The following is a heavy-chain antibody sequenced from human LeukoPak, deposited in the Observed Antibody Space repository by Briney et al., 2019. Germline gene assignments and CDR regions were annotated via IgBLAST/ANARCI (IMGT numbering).Heavy chain of an antibody. V-gene: IGHV1-2*02. CDR2: INPNSGGT. CDR3: ARDHGVLQFLEWLPMLNY. J-gene: IGHJ4*02. Sequence: GASVKVSCKASGYTFTGYYMHWVRQAPGQGLEWMGWINPNSGGTNYAQKFQGRVTMTRDTSISTAYMELSRLRSDDTAVYYCARDHGVLQFLEWLPMLNYWGQGTLVTVSS. D-gene: IGHD3-3*01. CDR1: GYTFTGYY.